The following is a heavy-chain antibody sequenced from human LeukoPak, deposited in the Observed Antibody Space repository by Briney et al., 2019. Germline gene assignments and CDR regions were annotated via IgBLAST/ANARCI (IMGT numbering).Heavy chain of an antibody. CDR3: ARDHPITMIIHPPPYLDY. Sequence: GGSLRLSCAASGFTFSSYSMNWVRQAPGKGLEWVSSISSSSSYIYYADSVKGRFTISRDNAKNSLYLQMNSLRAEDTAVYYCARDHPITMIIHPPPYLDYWGQGTLVTVSS. V-gene: IGHV3-21*01. D-gene: IGHD3-22*01. CDR2: ISSSSSYI. CDR1: GFTFSSYS. J-gene: IGHJ4*02.